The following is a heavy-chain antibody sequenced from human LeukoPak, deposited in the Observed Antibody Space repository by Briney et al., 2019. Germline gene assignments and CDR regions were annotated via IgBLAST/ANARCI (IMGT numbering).Heavy chain of an antibody. Sequence: ASVKVSCKASGYTFTDYQVYWVRQAPGQGLEWMGWIDPNNGGAHYAQKFQGRVTMTRDTSIGTAYMELSRLGSDDTAVYYCARRYSPTGPFDYWGQGTLVTVSS. CDR3: ARRYSPTGPFDY. V-gene: IGHV1-2*02. D-gene: IGHD1-14*01. CDR2: IDPNNGGA. J-gene: IGHJ4*02. CDR1: GYTFTDYQ.